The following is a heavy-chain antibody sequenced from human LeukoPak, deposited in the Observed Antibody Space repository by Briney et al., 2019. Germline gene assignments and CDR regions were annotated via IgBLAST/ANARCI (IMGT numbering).Heavy chain of an antibody. Sequence: GGSLRLSCAASGFTVGYNYMTWVRQAPGKGLEWVAAIYNSGSTYYADSVKGRFTISRDNSKNTMYLQMNSLKGEDTAVYYCARRSNPPGRVDHWGQGTLVTVSS. CDR2: IYNSGST. J-gene: IGHJ4*02. CDR1: GFTVGYNY. D-gene: IGHD1-14*01. CDR3: ARRSNPPGRVDH. V-gene: IGHV3-66*04.